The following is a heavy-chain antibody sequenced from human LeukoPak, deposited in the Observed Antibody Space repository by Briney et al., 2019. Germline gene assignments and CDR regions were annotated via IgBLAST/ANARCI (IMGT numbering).Heavy chain of an antibody. CDR3: AKFVDDVVVVPAAYFDY. J-gene: IGHJ4*02. CDR1: RFTFSSYG. CDR2: ISGSGAST. Sequence: GGSLRLSCAASRFTFSSYGMHWVRQAPGKGLEWVSGISGSGASTYDADSVKGRFTISRDNSKNTLYLQMNSLRAEDTAVYYCAKFVDDVVVVPAAYFDYWGQGTLVTVSS. D-gene: IGHD2-2*01. V-gene: IGHV3-23*01.